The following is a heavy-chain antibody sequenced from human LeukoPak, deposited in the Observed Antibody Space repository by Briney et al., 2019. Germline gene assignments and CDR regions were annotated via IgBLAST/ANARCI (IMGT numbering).Heavy chain of an antibody. Sequence: ASVKVSCKASGYTFTSYYMHWVRQAPGQGLEWMGIINPSGGSTSYAQKFQGRVTMTRDTSTSTVYMELSSLRSEDTAVYYCARAGSSSSWYHYYYYYYMDVWGKGTTVTVSS. CDR1: GYTFTSYY. J-gene: IGHJ6*03. CDR2: INPSGGST. V-gene: IGHV1-46*01. CDR3: ARAGSSSSWYHYYYYYYMDV. D-gene: IGHD6-13*01.